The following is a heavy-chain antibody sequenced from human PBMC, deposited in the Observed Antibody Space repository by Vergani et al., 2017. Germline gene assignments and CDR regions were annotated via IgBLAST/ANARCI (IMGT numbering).Heavy chain of an antibody. V-gene: IGHV3-7*01. CDR1: GFTFSSYW. Sequence: VQLVESGGGVVQPGRSLRLSCAASGFTFSSYWMHWVRQAPGKGLEWVAAIKEDGSEKQYVDSVKGRFTISRDNAKKSLYLQMNSLRGEDTAVYYCAREDSSSWVLDAFDIWGQGTMVTVSS. CDR3: AREDSSSWVLDAFDI. D-gene: IGHD6-6*01. CDR2: IKEDGSEK. J-gene: IGHJ3*02.